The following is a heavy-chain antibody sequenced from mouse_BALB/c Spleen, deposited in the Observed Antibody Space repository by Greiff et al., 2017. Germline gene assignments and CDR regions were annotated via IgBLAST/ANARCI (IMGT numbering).Heavy chain of an antibody. CDR1: GYSITSDYA. CDR2: ISYSGST. D-gene: IGHD2-14*01. CDR3: ARSGYDDYYAMDY. V-gene: IGHV3-2*02. J-gene: IGHJ4*01. Sequence: VQLKESGPGLVKPSQSLSLTCTVTGYSITSDYAWNWIRQFPGNKLEWMGYISYSGSTSYNPSLKSRISITRDTSKNQFFLQLNSVTTEDTATYYCARSGYDDYYAMDYWGQGTSVTVSS.